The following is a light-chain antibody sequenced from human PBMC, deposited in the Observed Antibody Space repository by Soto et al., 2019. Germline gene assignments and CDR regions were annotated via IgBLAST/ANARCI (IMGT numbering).Light chain of an antibody. Sequence: EIVMTQSPATLPVSPGERATLSCRASQSVSSNLAWYQQKPGQAPRLLIYGASTRATGIPARFSGSGSGTEFTLTVSSLQSEDFAVYYCQQYNNWPPWTFGQWTKVEIK. CDR2: GAS. CDR1: QSVSSN. V-gene: IGKV3-15*01. J-gene: IGKJ1*01. CDR3: QQYNNWPPWT.